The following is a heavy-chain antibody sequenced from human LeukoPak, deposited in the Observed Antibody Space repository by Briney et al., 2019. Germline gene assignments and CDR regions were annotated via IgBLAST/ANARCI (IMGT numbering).Heavy chain of an antibody. CDR3: ARDHSPSMVRGVIDY. Sequence: SETLSLTCTVSGGSISTYYWGWIRQPPGKGLEWIGSVYYSGNTYYNPSLKSRVTISVATSKNQFSLKLSSVTAADTAVYYCARDHSPSMVRGVIDYWGQGTLVTVSS. CDR2: VYYSGNT. D-gene: IGHD3-10*01. V-gene: IGHV4-39*07. J-gene: IGHJ4*02. CDR1: GGSISTYY.